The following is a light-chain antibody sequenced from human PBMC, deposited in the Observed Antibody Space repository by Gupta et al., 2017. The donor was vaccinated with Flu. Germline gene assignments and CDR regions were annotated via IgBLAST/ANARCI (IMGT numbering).Light chain of an antibody. CDR1: QYISNY. CDR3: LQSFSLPPT. J-gene: IGKJ4*02. CDR2: SRS. V-gene: IGKV1-39*01. Sequence: DLQVTQSPSSLSASVGDRITITCRTSQYISNYLTWYQHKPGKAPKLLSSSRSSLRAGVPSRFRCSGSGTDYTLTISSLQPEGCATDDCLQSFSLPPTFGGGTKVEIK.